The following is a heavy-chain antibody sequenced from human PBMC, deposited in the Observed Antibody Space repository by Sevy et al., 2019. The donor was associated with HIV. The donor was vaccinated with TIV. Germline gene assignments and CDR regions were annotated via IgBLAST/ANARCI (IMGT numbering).Heavy chain of an antibody. J-gene: IGHJ6*02. CDR1: GFTFNTFG. CDR3: AKEGHYYYDSGGYYGMDV. D-gene: IGHD3-22*01. V-gene: IGHV3-30*02. CDR2: IWYDGSNK. Sequence: GGSLRLSCAASGFTFNTFGMHWVRQAPGKGLEWVAEIWYDGSNKYYEESVKGRFTISRDNSKNTLFLQMNSLRADDTAVYYCAKEGHYYYDSGGYYGMDVWGQGTTVTVSS.